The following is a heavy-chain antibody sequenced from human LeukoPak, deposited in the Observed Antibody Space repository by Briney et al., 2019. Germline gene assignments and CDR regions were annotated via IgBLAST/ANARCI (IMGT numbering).Heavy chain of an antibody. CDR1: GFTFSDYY. D-gene: IGHD6-13*01. CDR2: ISSSGSTI. Sequence: GGSLRLSCAASGFTFSDYYMSWIRQAPGKGLEWVSYISSSGSTIYYADSVKGRFTISRDNAKNSLYLQMNSLRAEDTAVYYCARERRPYSSSGRRFDSWGQGTLVTVSS. V-gene: IGHV3-11*01. J-gene: IGHJ5*01. CDR3: ARERRPYSSSGRRFDS.